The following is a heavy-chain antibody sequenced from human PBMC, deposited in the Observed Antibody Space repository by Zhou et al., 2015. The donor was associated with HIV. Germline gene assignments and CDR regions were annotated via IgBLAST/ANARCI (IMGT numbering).Heavy chain of an antibody. J-gene: IGHJ2*01. CDR1: GFTFSSYS. Sequence: EVQLVESGGGLVKPGGSLRLSCAASGFTFSSYSMNWVRQAPGKGLEWVSSISSSSSYIYYADSVKGRFTISRDNAKNSLYLQMNSLRAEDTAVYYCARVPRVVVPYWYFDLWGRGTLVTVSS. V-gene: IGHV3-21*01. CDR2: ISSSSSYI. CDR3: ARVPRVVVPYWYFDL. D-gene: IGHD3-22*01.